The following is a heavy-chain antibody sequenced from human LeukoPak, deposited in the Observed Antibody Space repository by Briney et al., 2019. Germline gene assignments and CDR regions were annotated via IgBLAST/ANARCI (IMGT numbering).Heavy chain of an antibody. Sequence: GGSLRLSCAASEFTFVRYAMNWVRQAPGKGLEWVSYISSSSFKIGYADSVKGRFTISRDDSKNSLYLQMDSLRVEDTAVYYCVRDPSYGSSWYYYMDVWGQGTTVTVS. J-gene: IGHJ6*03. V-gene: IGHV3-48*04. D-gene: IGHD6-13*01. CDR1: EFTFVRYA. CDR2: ISSSSFKI. CDR3: VRDPSYGSSWYYYMDV.